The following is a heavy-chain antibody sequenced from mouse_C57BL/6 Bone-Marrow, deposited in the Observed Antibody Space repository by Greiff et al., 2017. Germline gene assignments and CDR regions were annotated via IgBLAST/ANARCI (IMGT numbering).Heavy chain of an antibody. CDR3: ARIDDYYGPSWENAMDY. J-gene: IGHJ4*01. D-gene: IGHD1-2*01. CDR2: IWWDDDK. CDR1: GFSLSTFGMG. Sequence: QVTLKVCGPGILQPSQTLSLTCSFSGFSLSTFGMGVGWIRQPSGKGLEWLAHIWWDDDKYYNPALKSRLTISKDTSKNQVFLKIANVDTADTATYYCARIDDYYGPSWENAMDYWGQGTSVTVSS. V-gene: IGHV8-8*01.